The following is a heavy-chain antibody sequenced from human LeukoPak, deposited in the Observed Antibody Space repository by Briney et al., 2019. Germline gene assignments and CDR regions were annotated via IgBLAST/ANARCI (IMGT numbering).Heavy chain of an antibody. CDR2: ISYDGSNK. D-gene: IGHD6-19*01. Sequence: PGGSLRLSCAASGFTFSSYAMHWVRQAPGKGLEWVAVISYDGSNKYYADSVKGRFTISRDNSKNTLYLQMNSLRAEDTAVYYCARGLGSAVAGTLGYWGQGTLVTVSS. CDR3: ARGLGSAVAGTLGY. CDR1: GFTFSSYA. J-gene: IGHJ4*02. V-gene: IGHV3-30-3*01.